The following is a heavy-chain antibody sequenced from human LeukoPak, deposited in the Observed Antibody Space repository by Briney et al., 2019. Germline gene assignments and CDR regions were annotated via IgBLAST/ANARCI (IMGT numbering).Heavy chain of an antibody. J-gene: IGHJ5*02. CDR3: ARRLVSLYDSSSNWFDP. V-gene: IGHV5-51*01. CDR1: GYSFTSYW. CDR2: IYPGDSDT. Sequence: GESLKISCKGSGYSFTSYWIGWVRQMPGKGLEWMGIIYPGDSDTRYSPSFQGQVTISADKSISTAYLQWSSLKASDTAMYYCARRLVSLYDSSSNWFDPWGQGTLVTVSS. D-gene: IGHD3-22*01.